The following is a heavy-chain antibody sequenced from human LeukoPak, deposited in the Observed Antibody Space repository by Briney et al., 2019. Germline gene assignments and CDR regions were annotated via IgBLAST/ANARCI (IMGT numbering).Heavy chain of an antibody. D-gene: IGHD6-19*01. CDR2: ISSSGSIS. CDR1: GFTFNNYE. V-gene: IGHV3-48*03. CDR3: ARQAYGSGWF. J-gene: IGHJ4*02. Sequence: GGSLRPSCSASGFTFNNYEMSWVRQAPGKGLEWVSYISSSGSISYYSDSVKGRFTISRDNAKNSVSLQMNTLRAEDTGVYYCARQAYGSGWFWGQGTLVSVSS.